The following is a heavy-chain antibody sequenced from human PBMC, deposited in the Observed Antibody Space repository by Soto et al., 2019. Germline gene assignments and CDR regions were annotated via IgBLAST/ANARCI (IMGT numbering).Heavy chain of an antibody. V-gene: IGHV1-69*06. CDR1: GGTFSSYA. CDR3: PRANSATAMVSAFDI. D-gene: IGHD5-18*01. Sequence: SVKVSCKASGGTFSSYAISWVRQAPGQGLEWMGGIIPIFGTANYAQKFQGRVTVTADKSTSTAYMELSSLRSEHTAVYYCPRANSATAMVSAFDIWGQGAIVTISS. CDR2: IIPIFGTA. J-gene: IGHJ3*02.